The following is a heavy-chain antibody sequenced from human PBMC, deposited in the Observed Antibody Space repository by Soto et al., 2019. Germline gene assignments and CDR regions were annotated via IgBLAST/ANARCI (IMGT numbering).Heavy chain of an antibody. CDR3: AIDRGAASAFSLDY. Sequence: SVKVSCKASGGTFNSYTISWVRQAPGQGLEWMGRIIPNLRTANYAQKFQGRVTITADKSTSTTYMEMSSPRSDDTAVYYCAIDRGAASAFSLDYWG. V-gene: IGHV1-69*08. D-gene: IGHD6-13*01. J-gene: IGHJ4*01. CDR2: IIPNLRTA. CDR1: GGTFNSYT.